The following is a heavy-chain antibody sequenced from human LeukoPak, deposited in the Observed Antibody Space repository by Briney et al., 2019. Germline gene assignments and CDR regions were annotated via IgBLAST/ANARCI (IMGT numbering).Heavy chain of an antibody. V-gene: IGHV5-51*01. D-gene: IGHD3-9*01. CDR3: ARRGPAGYYSLNYFDY. CDR2: IYPGDSDT. CDR1: GYSFTSYW. J-gene: IGHJ4*02. Sequence: GESLKISCKGSGYSFTSYWIGWVRQMPGKGLGWMGIIYPGDSDTRYSPSFQGQVTISADKSISTAYLQWSSLKASDTAMYYCARRGPAGYYSLNYFDYWGQGTLVTVSS.